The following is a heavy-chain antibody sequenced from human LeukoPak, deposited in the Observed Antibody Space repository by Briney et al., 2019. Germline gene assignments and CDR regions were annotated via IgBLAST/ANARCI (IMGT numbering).Heavy chain of an antibody. CDR2: INHSGST. Sequence: SETLSLTCAVYGGSFSGYYWSWIRQPPGKGLEWIGEINHSGSTNYNPSLKSRVTISVDTSKNQFSLKLSSVTAADTAVYYCARGLGYSSGWYGMDFDYRGQGTLVTVSS. CDR3: ARGLGYSSGWYGMDFDY. D-gene: IGHD6-19*01. J-gene: IGHJ4*02. V-gene: IGHV4-34*01. CDR1: GGSFSGYY.